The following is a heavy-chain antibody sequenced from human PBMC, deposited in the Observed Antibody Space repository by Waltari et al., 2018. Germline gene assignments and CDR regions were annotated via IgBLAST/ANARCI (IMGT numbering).Heavy chain of an antibody. V-gene: IGHV1-69*01. Sequence: QVQLVQSGAEVKKPGSSVKVSCKTSGGSFNRLTPSWVRQAPGQGLEWMGGIIPVLHTANYAQNFQGRVTITADESSQTAYMEMSSLRFEDTAVYYCVTISSRYPFWGQGTLVTVSS. CDR1: GGSFNRLT. CDR2: IIPVLHTA. D-gene: IGHD3-9*01. CDR3: VTISSRYPF. J-gene: IGHJ4*02.